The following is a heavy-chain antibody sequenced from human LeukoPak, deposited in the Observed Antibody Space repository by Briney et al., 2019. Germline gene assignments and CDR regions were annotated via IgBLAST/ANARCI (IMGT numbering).Heavy chain of an antibody. V-gene: IGHV3-64*01. J-gene: IGHJ3*02. D-gene: IGHD6-13*01. CDR3: ARENIAAAGSLRIIPHAFDI. Sequence: GGSLRLSCAASGFTFSNYAMHWVRQAPGKGLEYVSAISSNGGNTYYANSVKGRFTISRDNSKNTLYLQMNSLRAEDTAVYYCARENIAAAGSLRIIPHAFDIWGQGTMVTVSS. CDR1: GFTFSNYA. CDR2: ISSNGGNT.